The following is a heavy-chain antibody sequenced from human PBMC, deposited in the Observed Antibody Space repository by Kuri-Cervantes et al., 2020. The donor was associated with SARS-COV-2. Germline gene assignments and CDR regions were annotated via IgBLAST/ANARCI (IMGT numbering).Heavy chain of an antibody. CDR2: LYGGDKT. V-gene: IGHV3-53*01. D-gene: IGHD6-19*01. CDR1: GFTVANYY. J-gene: IGHJ3*02. Sequence: GESLKISCAGSGFTVANYYMSWVRQAPGKGLEWVSILYGGDKTDYADSVKGRFTISRDNSKNTLLLQMDSLRADDTAVYYCAGDRDSNGWLGAYDIWGQGTMVTVSS. CDR3: AGDRDSNGWLGAYDI.